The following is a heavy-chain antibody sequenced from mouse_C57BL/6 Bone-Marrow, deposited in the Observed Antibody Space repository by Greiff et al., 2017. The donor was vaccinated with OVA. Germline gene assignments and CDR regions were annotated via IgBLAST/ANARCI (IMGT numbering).Heavy chain of an antibody. D-gene: IGHD1-3*01. V-gene: IGHV1-63*01. Sequence: QVQLKQSGAELVRPGTSVKMSCKASGYTFTNYWIGWEKQRPGHGLEWIGDIYPGGGYTNYNEKFKGKATLTADKSSSTAYMQFSSLTSEDSAIYYCARSYIWYFDVWGTGTTVTVSS. CDR2: IYPGGGYT. J-gene: IGHJ1*03. CDR1: GYTFTNYW. CDR3: ARSYIWYFDV.